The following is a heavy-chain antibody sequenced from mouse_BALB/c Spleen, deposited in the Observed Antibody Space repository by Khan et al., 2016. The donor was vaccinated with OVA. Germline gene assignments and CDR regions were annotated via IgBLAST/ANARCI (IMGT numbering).Heavy chain of an antibody. CDR2: INPRSGYT. Sequence: QVQLKESGAELARPGASVRMSCKASGYTFTSNTMHWVKKRPGQGLEWIGYINPRSGYTNFNQNFKDKATLTADKSSSTAYMQLSSLTSEDSAVYYCGRRTNGYNMDYWGQGTSVTVSS. D-gene: IGHD2-14*01. CDR3: GRRTNGYNMDY. J-gene: IGHJ4*01. V-gene: IGHV1-4*01. CDR1: GYTFTSNT.